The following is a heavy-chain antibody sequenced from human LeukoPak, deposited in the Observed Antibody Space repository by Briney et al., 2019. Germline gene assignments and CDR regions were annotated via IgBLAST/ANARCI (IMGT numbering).Heavy chain of an antibody. CDR2: ISSSSSYI. CDR1: GFTFSSYS. CDR3: ARDRTPIVVAGTVDY. V-gene: IGHV3-21*01. D-gene: IGHD6-19*01. J-gene: IGHJ4*02. Sequence: GGSLRLSCAASGFTFSSYSMNWVRQAPGKGLEWVSSISSSSSYIYYADSVKGRFTISRDNAKNSLYLQMNSLRAEDTAVYYCARDRTPIVVAGTVDYWGQGTLVTVSS.